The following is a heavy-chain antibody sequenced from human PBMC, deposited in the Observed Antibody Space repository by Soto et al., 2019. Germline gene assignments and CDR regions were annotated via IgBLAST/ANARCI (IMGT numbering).Heavy chain of an antibody. Sequence: ASVKVSCKASGYTFTGYYMHWVRQAPGQGLEWMGWINPNSGGTNYAQKFQGWVTMTRDTSISTAYMELSRLRSDDTAVYYCAVGAYYYDSSGYSKFGMDVWGQGTTVTVSS. V-gene: IGHV1-2*04. CDR2: INPNSGGT. CDR1: GYTFTGYY. CDR3: AVGAYYYDSSGYSKFGMDV. J-gene: IGHJ6*02. D-gene: IGHD3-22*01.